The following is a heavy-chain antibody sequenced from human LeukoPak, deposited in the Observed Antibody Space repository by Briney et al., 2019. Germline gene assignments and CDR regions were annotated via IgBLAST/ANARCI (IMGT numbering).Heavy chain of an antibody. D-gene: IGHD3-10*01. CDR3: ARGVGGSGSYNYYYYGMDV. CDR1: GGSFSGYY. Sequence: SETLSLTCAVYGGSFSGYYWSWIRQPPGKGLEWIGEINHSGSTNYNPSLKSRVTISVDTSKNQFSLKLSSVTAADTAVYYCARGVGGSGSYNYYYYGMDVWGQGTTVTVSS. J-gene: IGHJ6*02. V-gene: IGHV4-34*01. CDR2: INHSGST.